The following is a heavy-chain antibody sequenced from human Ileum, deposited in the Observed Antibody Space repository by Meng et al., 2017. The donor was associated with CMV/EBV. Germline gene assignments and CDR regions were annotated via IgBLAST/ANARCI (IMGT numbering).Heavy chain of an antibody. V-gene: IGHV3-48*04. CDR3: ARDLENSSGYYYSFGY. CDR2: ISSSSSTI. J-gene: IGHJ4*02. CDR1: GFTFSSYN. D-gene: IGHD3-22*01. Sequence: GESLKISCAASGFTFSSYNMNWVRQAPGKGLEWVSYISSSSSTIYYADSVKGRFTISRDDAKNSLYLQVNSLRADDTAVYYCARDLENSSGYYYSFGYWGQGTVVTVSS.